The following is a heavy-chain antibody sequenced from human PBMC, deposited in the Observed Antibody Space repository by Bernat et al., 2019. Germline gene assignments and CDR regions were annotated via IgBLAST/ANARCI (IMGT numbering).Heavy chain of an antibody. Sequence: QVQLVQSGAEVKKPGASVKVSCKASGYTFTSYAMHWVRQAPGQRLEWMGWINAGNGNTKYSQKFQGRVTITRDTSASTAYMELSSLRSEDTAVYYCAATSEAAKALDYYYYYMDVWGKGTTVTVSS. CDR1: GYTFTSYA. D-gene: IGHD2-15*01. J-gene: IGHJ6*03. CDR3: AATSEAAKALDYYYYYMDV. V-gene: IGHV1-3*01. CDR2: INAGNGNT.